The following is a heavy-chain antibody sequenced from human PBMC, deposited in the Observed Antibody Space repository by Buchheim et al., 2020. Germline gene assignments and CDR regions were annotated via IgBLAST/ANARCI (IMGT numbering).Heavy chain of an antibody. CDR2: IYYSGST. Sequence: QLQLQESGPGLVKPSETLSLTCTVSGGSISSSSYYWGWIRQPPGKGLEWIGSIYYSGSTYYNPSLKSRVTISVNTSKNKFSLTLSSVTAADTAVYYCARGRAAPSKYYFDYWGQGTL. D-gene: IGHD6-6*01. V-gene: IGHV4-39*07. CDR3: ARGRAAPSKYYFDY. CDR1: GGSISSSSYY. J-gene: IGHJ4*02.